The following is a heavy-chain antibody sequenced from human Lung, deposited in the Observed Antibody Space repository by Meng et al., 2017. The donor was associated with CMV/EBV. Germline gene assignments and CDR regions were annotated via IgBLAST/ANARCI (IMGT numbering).Heavy chain of an antibody. CDR3: ASFPPPGKQWLVTDY. D-gene: IGHD6-19*01. Sequence: VRVQGSGPGRGKPSGTLSLTCSVSGGSISISNWWSWVRQPPGKGLEWIGEIYHSGSTNYNPSLKSRVTISVDKSKNQFSLKLSSVTAADTAVYYCASFPPPGKQWLVTDYWGQGTLVTVSS. J-gene: IGHJ4*02. CDR1: GGSISISNW. CDR2: IYHSGST. V-gene: IGHV4-4*02.